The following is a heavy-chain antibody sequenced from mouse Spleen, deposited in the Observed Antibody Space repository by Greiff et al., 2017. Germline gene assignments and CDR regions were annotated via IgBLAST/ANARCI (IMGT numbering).Heavy chain of an antibody. CDR3: ARRGGTTVVDWYFDV. V-gene: IGHV2-2*01. CDR2: IWSGGST. D-gene: IGHD1-1*01. Sequence: QVQLQQSGPGLVQPSQSLSITCTVSGFSLTSYGVHWVRQSPGKGLEWLGVIWSGGSTDYNAAFISRLSISKDNSKSQVFFKMNSLQADDTAIYYCARRGGTTVVDWYFDVWGTGTTVTVSS. J-gene: IGHJ1*03. CDR1: GFSLTSYG.